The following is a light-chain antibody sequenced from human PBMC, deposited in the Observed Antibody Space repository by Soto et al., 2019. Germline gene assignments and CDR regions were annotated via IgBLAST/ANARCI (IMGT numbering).Light chain of an antibody. CDR2: DVS. CDR3: CSFAGTYTVV. J-gene: IGLJ2*01. V-gene: IGLV2-11*01. Sequence: QSALTQPRSVSGSPGQSVTLSCSGSGSDVGGYDFVSWYQQHPGKAPKLIIYDVSKRPSGVPDRYSGPKSGNTASLTISGLQAEDEADYYCCSFAGTYTVVFGGGTKLTVL. CDR1: GSDVGGYDF.